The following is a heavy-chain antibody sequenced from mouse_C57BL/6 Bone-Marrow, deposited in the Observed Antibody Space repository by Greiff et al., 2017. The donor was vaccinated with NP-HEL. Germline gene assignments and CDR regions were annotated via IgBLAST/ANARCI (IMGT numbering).Heavy chain of an antibody. Sequence: QVQLQQSGPELVKPGASVKISCKASGYSFTSYYIHWVKQRPGQGLEWIGWIYPGSGNTKYNEKFKGKATLTADTSSSTTYLQLSSLTSEDSAVYYCAREDPPFDYWGQGTTLTVSS. CDR1: GYSFTSYY. CDR3: AREDPPFDY. V-gene: IGHV1-66*01. J-gene: IGHJ2*01. CDR2: IYPGSGNT.